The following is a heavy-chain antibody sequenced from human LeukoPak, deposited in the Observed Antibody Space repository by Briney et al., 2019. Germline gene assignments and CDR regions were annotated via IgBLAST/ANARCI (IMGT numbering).Heavy chain of an antibody. CDR3: ARELRYSSADSCYSCDY. CDR2: VYHSGTT. J-gene: IGHJ4*02. V-gene: IGHV4-30-2*01. Sequence: SETLSLTCTVSGDSISSGDYYWSWIRQPPGKGLEWIGYVYHSGTTYYNPSLRSRVTISVDRSENQFSLKMSSVAAADTAFYYCARELRYSSADSCYSCDYWGRGSLVTVSS. D-gene: IGHD2-15*01. CDR1: GDSISSGDYY.